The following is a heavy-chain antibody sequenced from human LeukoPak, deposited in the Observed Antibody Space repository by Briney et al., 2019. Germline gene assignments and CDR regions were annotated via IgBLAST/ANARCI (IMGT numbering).Heavy chain of an antibody. CDR1: SGSITSSSYY. V-gene: IGHV4-39*01. Sequence: SETLSLTCTVSSGSITSSSYYWGWIRQPPGKGLEWIGTVYYSGSTYYNPSLKSRVTISVDTSKNQFSLKLSSVTAADTAVYYCARAPLRYFYYMDVWAKGTTVTVSS. CDR3: ARAPLRYFYYMDV. J-gene: IGHJ6*03. CDR2: VYYSGST. D-gene: IGHD3-10*01.